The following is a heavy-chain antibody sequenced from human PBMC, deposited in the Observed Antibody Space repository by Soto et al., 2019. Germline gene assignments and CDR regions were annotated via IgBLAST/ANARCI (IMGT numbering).Heavy chain of an antibody. J-gene: IGHJ4*02. V-gene: IGHV5-10-1*01. CDR2: IDPSDSQT. CDR1: GYSFAGYW. D-gene: IGHD3-22*01. Sequence: GESLKISCKGSGYSFAGYWITWVRQKPGKGLEWMGRIDPSDSQTYYSPSFRGHVTISVTKSITTVFLQWSSLRASDTAMYYCARQIYDSDTGPNFQYYFDSWGQGSPVTVSS. CDR3: ARQIYDSDTGPNFQYYFDS.